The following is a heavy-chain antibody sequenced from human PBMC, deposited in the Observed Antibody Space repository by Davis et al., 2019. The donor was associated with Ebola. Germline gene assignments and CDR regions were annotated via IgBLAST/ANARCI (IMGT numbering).Heavy chain of an antibody. V-gene: IGHV3-74*01. J-gene: IGHJ4*02. Sequence: GESLKISCAASGFTFSSYWMHWVRQAPGKGLVWVSRINPDGSSTNYADSVKGRFTISRDNAKNSLYLQMDSLRAEDTALYYCARRYCSKTRCSPAPFDYWGLGTAVTVSS. D-gene: IGHD2-2*01. CDR1: GFTFSSYW. CDR2: INPDGSST. CDR3: ARRYCSKTRCSPAPFDY.